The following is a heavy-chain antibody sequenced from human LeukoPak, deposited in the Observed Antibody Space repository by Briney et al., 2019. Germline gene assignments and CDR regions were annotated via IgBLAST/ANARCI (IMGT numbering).Heavy chain of an antibody. Sequence: SETLSLTCTVSGGSISPYYWSWIRQPPGKGLEWIGYIYYSGSTNYNPSLKSRVTMSVDTSKNQSSLTVNSVTAADTAVYYCARATSTGYFYFDSWGQGTLVTVSS. D-gene: IGHD3-22*01. CDR1: GGSISPYY. CDR3: ARATSTGYFYFDS. CDR2: IYYSGST. V-gene: IGHV4-59*01. J-gene: IGHJ4*02.